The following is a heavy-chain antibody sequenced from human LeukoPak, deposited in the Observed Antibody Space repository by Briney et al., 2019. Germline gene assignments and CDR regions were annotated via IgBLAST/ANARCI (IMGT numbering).Heavy chain of an antibody. J-gene: IGHJ4*02. D-gene: IGHD3-22*01. CDR1: GFTFSSYE. CDR3: AKEVSDSSGYYIPY. V-gene: IGHV3-48*03. Sequence: GGSLRLSCAASGFTFSSYEMNWVRQAPGKGLEWVSYISSSGSTIYYADSVKGRFTISRDNAKNSLYLQMNSLRAEDTALYYCAKEVSDSSGYYIPYWGQGTLVTVSS. CDR2: ISSSGSTI.